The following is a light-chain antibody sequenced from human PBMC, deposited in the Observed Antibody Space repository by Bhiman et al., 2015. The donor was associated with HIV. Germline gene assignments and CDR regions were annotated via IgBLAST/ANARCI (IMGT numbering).Light chain of an antibody. CDR1: TNDIGAYNH. CDR3: SSFTSSRTLL. V-gene: IGLV2-14*01. J-gene: IGLJ2*01. CDR2: DVS. Sequence: QSALPQPASVSGSPGQSITISCTGGTNDIGAYNHVSWYQQHPGTAPKLMIYDVSLRPSGVSNRFSGSKSGNTASLTISGLQAEDEADYHCSSFTSSRTLLFGGGTKLTVL.